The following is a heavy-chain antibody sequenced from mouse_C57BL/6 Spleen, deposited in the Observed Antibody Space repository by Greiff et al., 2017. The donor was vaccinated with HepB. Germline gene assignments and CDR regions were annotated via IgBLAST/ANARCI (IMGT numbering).Heavy chain of an antibody. Sequence: QVQLKESGPGLVAPSQSLSITCTVSGFSLTSYGVSWVRQPPGKGLEWLGVIWGDGSTNYHSALISRLSISKDNTKSQVFLTLSSLQTADTATYYCAADGDYYAMDYWGQGTSVTVSS. CDR1: GFSLTSYG. J-gene: IGHJ4*01. D-gene: IGHD1-2*01. CDR3: AADGDYYAMDY. V-gene: IGHV2-3*01. CDR2: IWGDGST.